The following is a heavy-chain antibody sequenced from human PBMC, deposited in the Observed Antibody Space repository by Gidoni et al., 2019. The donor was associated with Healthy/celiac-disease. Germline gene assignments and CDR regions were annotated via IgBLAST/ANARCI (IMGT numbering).Heavy chain of an antibody. Sequence: EVQLVESGGGLVQPGGSLRLSCAASGFTFSSYEMNWVRQAPGKGLEWVSYISSSGSTIYYADSVKGRFTISRDNAKNSLYLQMNSLRAEDTAVYYCARDQAAQLHYFYYGMDVWGQGTTVTVSS. CDR3: ARDQAAQLHYFYYGMDV. CDR1: GFTFSSYE. V-gene: IGHV3-48*03. CDR2: ISSSGSTI. D-gene: IGHD2-15*01. J-gene: IGHJ6*02.